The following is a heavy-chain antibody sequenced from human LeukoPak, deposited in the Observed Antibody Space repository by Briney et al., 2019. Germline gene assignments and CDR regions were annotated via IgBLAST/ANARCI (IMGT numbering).Heavy chain of an antibody. CDR1: GGSISSYY. CDR3: ATEYQPLYYYYYYMDV. Sequence: PSETLSLTCTVSGGSISSYYWSWIRQPAGKGLEWIGRIYTSGSTNYNPSLKSRVTMSVDTSKNQFSLKLSSVTAADTAVYYCATEYQPLYYYYYYMDVWGKGTTVTVSS. V-gene: IGHV4-4*07. CDR2: IYTSGST. J-gene: IGHJ6*03. D-gene: IGHD2-2*01.